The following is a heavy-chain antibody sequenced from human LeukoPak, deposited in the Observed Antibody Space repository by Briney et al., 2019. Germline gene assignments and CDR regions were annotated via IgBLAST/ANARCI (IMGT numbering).Heavy chain of an antibody. V-gene: IGHV1-2*06. Sequence: ASVKVFCKASGYTFTGYYMHWVRQAPGQGLEWMGRINPNSGGTNYAQKFQGRVTMTRDTSISTAYMELSRLRSDDTAVYYCAIPYSSSWSPFDYWGQGTLVTVSS. CDR2: INPNSGGT. CDR3: AIPYSSSWSPFDY. CDR1: GYTFTGYY. J-gene: IGHJ4*02. D-gene: IGHD6-13*01.